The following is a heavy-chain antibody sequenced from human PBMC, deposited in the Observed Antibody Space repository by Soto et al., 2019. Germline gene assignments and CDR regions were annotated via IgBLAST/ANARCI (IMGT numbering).Heavy chain of an antibody. D-gene: IGHD3-3*01. V-gene: IGHV1-2*04. CDR1: CYPLTGDY. CDR3: ARGSNLLFLEWLLPPYYYYGMDV. J-gene: IGHJ6*02. Sequence: VEVWFKGSCYPLTGDYMHWVRRAPGTGLEGMGWINPNSGGTNYAQKFQGWVTMTRDTSISTAYMELSRLRSDDTAVYYCARGSNLLFLEWLLPPYYYYGMDVWGQGTTVTVS. CDR2: INPNSGGT.